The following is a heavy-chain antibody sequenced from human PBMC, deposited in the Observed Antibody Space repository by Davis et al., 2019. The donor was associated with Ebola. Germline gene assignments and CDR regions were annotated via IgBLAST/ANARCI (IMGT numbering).Heavy chain of an antibody. CDR1: GFTFSGSA. CDR3: AKDWDYGIIDY. J-gene: IGHJ4*02. Sequence: GESLKISCAASGFTFSGSAMHWVRQASGKGLEWVGRIRSKANSYATAYAASVKGRFTISRDNSKNTLYLQMNSLRAEDTAVYYCAKDWDYGIIDYWGQGTLVTVSS. V-gene: IGHV3-73*01. D-gene: IGHD4-17*01. CDR2: IRSKANSYAT.